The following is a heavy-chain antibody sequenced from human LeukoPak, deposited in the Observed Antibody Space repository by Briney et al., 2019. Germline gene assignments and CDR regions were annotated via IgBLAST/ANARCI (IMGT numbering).Heavy chain of an antibody. CDR3: AREEEGLVY. Sequence: SETLPLTCTVSGGSISSYYWSWIRQPPGKGLEWIGYIYYSGSTNYNPSLKSRVTISVDTSKNQFSLKLSSVTAADTAVYYCAREEEGLVYWGQGTLVTVSS. CDR2: IYYSGST. CDR1: GGSISSYY. D-gene: IGHD3/OR15-3a*01. V-gene: IGHV4-59*01. J-gene: IGHJ4*02.